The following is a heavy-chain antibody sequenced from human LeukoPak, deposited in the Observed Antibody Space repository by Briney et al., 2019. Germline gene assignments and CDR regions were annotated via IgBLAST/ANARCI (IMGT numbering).Heavy chain of an antibody. Sequence: ASVKVSCKASGYTFTSYDINWVRQATGQGLEWMGWMNPNSGNTGYAQKFQGRVTMTRNTSISTAYMELSSLRSEDTAVYYCASLYSSSSRHEFDYWGQGILVTVSS. CDR2: MNPNSGNT. CDR3: ASLYSSSSRHEFDY. V-gene: IGHV1-8*01. D-gene: IGHD6-6*01. CDR1: GYTFTSYD. J-gene: IGHJ4*02.